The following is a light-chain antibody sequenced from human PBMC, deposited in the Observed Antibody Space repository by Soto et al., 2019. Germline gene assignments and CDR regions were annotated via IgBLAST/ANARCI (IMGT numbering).Light chain of an antibody. CDR2: WAS. Sequence: DIVMTQSPDSLAVSLGERATIKCKSSQSVLYSPNNKNYLAWYQQKPGQPPKLLVYWASTRESGVPDRFSGSGSGTDFTLTISSLQAEDVAVYYCLQYYSPPQNFGQGTKVEIK. CDR1: QSVLYSPNNKNY. J-gene: IGKJ1*01. CDR3: LQYYSPPQN. V-gene: IGKV4-1*01.